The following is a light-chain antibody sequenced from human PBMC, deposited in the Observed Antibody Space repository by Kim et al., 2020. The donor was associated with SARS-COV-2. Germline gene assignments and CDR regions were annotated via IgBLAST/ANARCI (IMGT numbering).Light chain of an antibody. CDR2: SAS. Sequence: AIRMTQSPSSFSASTGDRVTVTCRASQDISSNVVWYQQKPGKAPKLLIYSASTLESGVPSRFSGSGSGTDFTLTITSLQSADFATYYCQQYYSYPYSFGQGTKLEI. V-gene: IGKV1-8*01. CDR3: QQYYSYPYS. CDR1: QDISSN. J-gene: IGKJ2*03.